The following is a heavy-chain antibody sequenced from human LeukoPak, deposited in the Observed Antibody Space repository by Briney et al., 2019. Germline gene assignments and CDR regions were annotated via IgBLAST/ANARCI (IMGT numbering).Heavy chain of an antibody. CDR2: ISGSGGST. V-gene: IGHV3-23*01. Sequence: TGGSLRLSCAASGFTFSSYRMNWVRQAPGKGLEWVSAISGSGGSTYYADSVKGRFTISRDNSKNTLYLQMNSLRAEDTAVYYCAKGGGVSGYDWGYYFDYWGQGTLVTVSS. J-gene: IGHJ4*02. CDR3: AKGGGVSGYDWGYYFDY. CDR1: GFTFSSYR. D-gene: IGHD5-12*01.